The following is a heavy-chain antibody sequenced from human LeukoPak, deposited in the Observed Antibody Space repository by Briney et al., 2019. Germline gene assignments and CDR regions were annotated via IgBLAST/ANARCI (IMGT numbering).Heavy chain of an antibody. CDR2: IICSGGGT. CDR3: AKDSALGDILTGYYHHDAFDI. Sequence: GGSLRLSCAASGFTFSNYAMSWVRQAPGKGLEWVSAIICSGGGTYYADSVKGRFTISRDNSKNTLYLQMNSLRAEDTAVYYCAKDSALGDILTGYYHHDAFDIWGQGTMVTVSS. V-gene: IGHV3-23*01. J-gene: IGHJ3*02. D-gene: IGHD3-9*01. CDR1: GFTFSNYA.